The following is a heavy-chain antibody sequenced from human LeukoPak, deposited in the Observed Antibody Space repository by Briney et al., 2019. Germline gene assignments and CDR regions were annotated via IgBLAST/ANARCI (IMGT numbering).Heavy chain of an antibody. Sequence: SETLSLTCTVSGGSISSSSYYWGWIRQPPGKGLEWIGEIIDTGSTKYNSSLKSRVTISVDTSKNEFSLNLTSVTAADTAIYYCARGLASGYPPIPFDYWGQGTLVTVSS. D-gene: IGHD3-3*01. V-gene: IGHV4-39*07. CDR1: GGSISSSSYY. CDR2: IIDTGST. J-gene: IGHJ4*02. CDR3: ARGLASGYPPIPFDY.